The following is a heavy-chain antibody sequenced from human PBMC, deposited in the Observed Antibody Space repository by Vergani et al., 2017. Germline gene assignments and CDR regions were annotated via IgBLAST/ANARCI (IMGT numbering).Heavy chain of an antibody. J-gene: IGHJ6*02. Sequence: QVQLQESGPGLVKPSETLSLTCTVSGGSISSYYWSWIRQPPGKGLEWIGCIHHSGDTHYNSSLKSRVSISIVSSSKFSLSLTSVTAADTAIYYCARHRGSGGLFPSSYFYGMDVWGHGTTVTVSS. CDR3: ARHRGSGGLFPSSYFYGMDV. V-gene: IGHV4-59*08. D-gene: IGHD3-10*01. CDR1: GGSISSYY. CDR2: IHHSGDT.